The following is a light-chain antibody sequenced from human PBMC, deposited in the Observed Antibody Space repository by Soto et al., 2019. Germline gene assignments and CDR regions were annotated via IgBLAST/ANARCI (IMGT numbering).Light chain of an antibody. CDR3: QQYGSSPRVT. CDR2: GAS. Sequence: EIVLTQSPGTLSLSPGERATLSCRASQSVSSSYLAWYQQKPGQAPRLLLYGASSRATGIPDRFSGSGSGTDFTLTISRLEPEDFAGYYCQQYGSSPRVTFGGGTKVEIK. CDR1: QSVSSSY. V-gene: IGKV3-20*01. J-gene: IGKJ4*01.